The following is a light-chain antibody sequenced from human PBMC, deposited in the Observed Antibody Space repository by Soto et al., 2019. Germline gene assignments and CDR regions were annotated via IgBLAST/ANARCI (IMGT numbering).Light chain of an antibody. CDR2: DVS. Sequence: QSALTQPASVSGSPGQSITISCTGASSDVGGFDHVSWYQQHPGKVPRLLIYDVSSRPSGVSDRFSGSKSSNTASLTISGLQAEDEADYYRNSFTTTNTYVSGTGTQVTVL. V-gene: IGLV2-14*03. J-gene: IGLJ1*01. CDR1: SSDVGGFDH. CDR3: NSFTTTNTYV.